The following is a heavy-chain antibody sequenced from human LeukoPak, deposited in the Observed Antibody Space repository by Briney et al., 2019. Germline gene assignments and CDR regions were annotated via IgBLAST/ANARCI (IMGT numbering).Heavy chain of an antibody. J-gene: IGHJ4*02. V-gene: IGHV3-23*01. CDR3: AKLDWGGSRYGYFDS. Sequence: GGSLRLSCAASEFTFSSYGMSWVRQAPGKGLEWVSLISGSGGRAYYADSVKGRFTISRDNSKNTLYLQMNSLRADDTAVYYCAKLDWGGSRYGYFDSWGQGTLVTVSS. D-gene: IGHD5-18*01. CDR1: EFTFSSYG. CDR2: ISGSGGRA.